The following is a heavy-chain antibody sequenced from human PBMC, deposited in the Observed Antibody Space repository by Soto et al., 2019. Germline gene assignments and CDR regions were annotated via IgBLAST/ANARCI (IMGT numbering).Heavy chain of an antibody. CDR1: GFTFTSSA. V-gene: IGHV1-58*01. J-gene: IGHJ3*02. CDR2: IVVGSGNT. Sequence: SVKVSCKASGFTFTSSAVQWVRQARGQRLEWIGWIVVGSGNTNYAQKFQEKVTITRDMSTSTAYMELSSLRSEDTAVYYCAADRYYYDSSGYSDAFDIWGQGTMVTVSS. CDR3: AADRYYYDSSGYSDAFDI. D-gene: IGHD3-22*01.